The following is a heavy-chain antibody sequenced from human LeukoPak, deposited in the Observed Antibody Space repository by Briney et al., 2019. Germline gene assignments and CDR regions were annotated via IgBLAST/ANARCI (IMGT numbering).Heavy chain of an antibody. CDR3: ARVDTALNH. D-gene: IGHD5-18*01. CDR2: INPNSGDT. Sequence: ASVKVSCKASGYTFIHYYIHWLRQAPGQGLEWMGWINPNSGDTNYAQKFQGRVTMTRDTSTTTVYMELSSLRSDDTAVYFRARVDTALNHWGQGTLVTVSS. J-gene: IGHJ4*02. CDR1: GYTFIHYY. V-gene: IGHV1-2*02.